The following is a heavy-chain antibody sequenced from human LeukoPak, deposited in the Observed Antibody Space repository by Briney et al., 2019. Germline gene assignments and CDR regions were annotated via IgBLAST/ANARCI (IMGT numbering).Heavy chain of an antibody. CDR2: IYYRGRT. CDR1: GCSISSYY. D-gene: IGHD3-3*01. CDR3: ARVNYDFWSGLDY. Sequence: SETLSLTCTVSGCSISSYYGSWSRQPPGKGLEWMDYIYYRGRTNYNPSLKSRVTISEDTSKNQFSLKLSSVAAADTAVYYCARVNYDFWSGLDYWGQGTLVTVSS. J-gene: IGHJ4*02. V-gene: IGHV4-59*01.